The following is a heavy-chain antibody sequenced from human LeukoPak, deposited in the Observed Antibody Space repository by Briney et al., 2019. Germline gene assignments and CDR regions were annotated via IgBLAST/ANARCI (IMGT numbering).Heavy chain of an antibody. CDR1: GGSFSGYY. CDR3: ARVWRFGDYGGNWFDP. CDR2: INHSGST. J-gene: IGHJ5*02. D-gene: IGHD4-17*01. Sequence: SETLSLTCAVYGGSFSGYYWSWIRQPPGKGLEWIGEINHSGSTNYNPSLKSRVTISVDTSKNQFSLKLSSVTAADTAAYYCARVWRFGDYGGNWFDPWGQGTLVTVSS. V-gene: IGHV4-34*01.